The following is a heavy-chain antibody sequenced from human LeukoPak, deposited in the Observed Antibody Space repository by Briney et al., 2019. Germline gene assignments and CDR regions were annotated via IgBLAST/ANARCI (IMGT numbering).Heavy chain of an antibody. J-gene: IGHJ5*01. D-gene: IGHD2-21*02. V-gene: IGHV1-18*01. CDR2: ISVRSGNT. Sequence: EATVKVSCKAAGYSFTNYDIGWVRQAPGQGLEWMGCISVRSGNTKYAHKVQGRVTLTTDTSKSTAYMELRGVRSDDTAVYYCARVQGDSRFDSWGQGTLVAVSS. CDR3: ARVQGDSRFDS. CDR1: GYSFTNYD.